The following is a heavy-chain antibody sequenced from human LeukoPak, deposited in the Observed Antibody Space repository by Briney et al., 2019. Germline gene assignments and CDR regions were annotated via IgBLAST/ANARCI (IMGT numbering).Heavy chain of an antibody. V-gene: IGHV3-23*01. CDR2: ISGSGGST. Sequence: GGSLRPSCAASGFTFSSYAMSWVRQAPGKGLEWVSAISGSGGSTYYADSVKGRFTISRDNSKNTLYLQMNSLRAEDTAVYYCATGKRGPRPFDYWGQGTLVTVSS. J-gene: IGHJ4*02. CDR1: GFTFSSYA. D-gene: IGHD3-10*01. CDR3: ATGKRGPRPFDY.